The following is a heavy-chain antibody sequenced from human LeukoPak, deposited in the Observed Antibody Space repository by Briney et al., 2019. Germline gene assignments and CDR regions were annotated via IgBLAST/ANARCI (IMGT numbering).Heavy chain of an antibody. Sequence: HPEGSLRLSCAASGFTFDDYAMHWVRQAPGKGLEWVSGISRNSGKIGYADSVKGRFTISRDNAKNSLYLQMNSLRAEDTALYYCAKDDCSSTSCYISRGGYLIDYWGQGTLVTVSS. CDR2: ISRNSGKI. J-gene: IGHJ4*02. CDR3: AKDDCSSTSCYISRGGYLIDY. V-gene: IGHV3-9*01. D-gene: IGHD2-2*02. CDR1: GFTFDDYA.